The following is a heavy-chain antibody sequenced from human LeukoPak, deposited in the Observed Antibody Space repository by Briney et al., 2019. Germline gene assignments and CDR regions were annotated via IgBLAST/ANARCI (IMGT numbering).Heavy chain of an antibody. Sequence: GGSLRLSCGASSFTFSSYVMSWVRQAPGKGLEWVSGINWNGGSTAYAESVKGRFTISRDNAKNSLYLQMNSLRAEDTALYYCARAGYSVWYFDLWGRGTLVTVSS. J-gene: IGHJ2*01. CDR3: ARAGYSVWYFDL. CDR1: SFTFSSYV. D-gene: IGHD5/OR15-5a*01. V-gene: IGHV3-20*04. CDR2: INWNGGST.